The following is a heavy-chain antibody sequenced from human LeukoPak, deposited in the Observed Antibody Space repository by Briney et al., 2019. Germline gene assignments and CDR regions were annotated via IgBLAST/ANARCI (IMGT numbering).Heavy chain of an antibody. V-gene: IGHV3-48*04. CDR3: VRPEDLGTLYY. Sequence: GGSLRLSRAASGFSFSSYDMSWVRQAPGKGLEWVSYLSGALNIIYYADSVKGRFTISRDIANNSLSLQMTGLRADDTAIYFCVRPEDLGTLYYWGQGILVTVSS. CDR1: GFSFSSYD. CDR2: LSGALNII. J-gene: IGHJ4*02. D-gene: IGHD1-14*01.